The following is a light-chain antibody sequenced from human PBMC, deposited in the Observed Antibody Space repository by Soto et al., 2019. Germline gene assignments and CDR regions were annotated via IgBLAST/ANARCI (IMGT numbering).Light chain of an antibody. V-gene: IGLV2-8*01. CDR3: ISYAGSNNWV. CDR1: SSDVGGYNY. Sequence: QSALTQPPSASGSPGQSVTISSTGTSSDVGGYNYVSWYQQHPGKAPKLMIYEVSKRPSGVPDRFSGSKSGNTASLTVSGLQAEDEADYYCISYAGSNNWVFGGGTKLTVL. J-gene: IGLJ3*02. CDR2: EVS.